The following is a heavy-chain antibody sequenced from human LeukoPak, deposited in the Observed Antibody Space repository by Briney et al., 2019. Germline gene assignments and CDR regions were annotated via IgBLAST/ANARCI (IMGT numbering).Heavy chain of an antibody. D-gene: IGHD1-7*01. CDR3: ARGDNWNYVHFDC. V-gene: IGHV1-2*02. CDR2: INPNSGGT. CDR1: GYTFTGYY. J-gene: IGHJ4*02. Sequence: GASVKVSCKASGYTFTGYYMHWVRQAPGQGLEWMGWINPNSGGTNYAQKFQGRVTMTRDTSISTAYMELSRLRSDDTAVYYCARGDNWNYVHFDCWGQGTLVTVSS.